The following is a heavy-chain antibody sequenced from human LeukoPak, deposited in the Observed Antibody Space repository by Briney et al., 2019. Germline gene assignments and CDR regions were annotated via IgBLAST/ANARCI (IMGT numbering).Heavy chain of an antibody. Sequence: MTSETLSLTCAVYGGSFSGYSWSWIRQPPGKGLEWIGEINQSGSTNYNPSLKSRVTISEDTSKNQFSLKLSSVTAADTAVYYCARGALKYYCSGGSCYSAAWFDPWGQGTLVTVSS. V-gene: IGHV4-34*01. CDR3: ARGALKYYCSGGSCYSAAWFDP. J-gene: IGHJ5*02. CDR1: GGSFSGYS. D-gene: IGHD2-15*01. CDR2: INQSGST.